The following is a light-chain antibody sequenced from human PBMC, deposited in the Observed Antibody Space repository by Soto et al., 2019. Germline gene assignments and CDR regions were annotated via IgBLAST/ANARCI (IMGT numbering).Light chain of an antibody. V-gene: IGLV1-47*02. CDR1: TSNIGNNY. Sequence: QSALTQPPSASGTPGQRVTISCPGSTSNIGNNYVYWYRQLPGTAPKLLIYNNNQRPSGVPDQFSGSESGTSASLAISGLRSEDEADYHCAAWDDSLSGYVFGTGTKVTVL. CDR3: AAWDDSLSGYV. CDR2: NNN. J-gene: IGLJ1*01.